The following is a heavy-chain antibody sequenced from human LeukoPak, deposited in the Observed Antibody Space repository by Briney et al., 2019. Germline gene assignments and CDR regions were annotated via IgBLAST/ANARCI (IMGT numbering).Heavy chain of an antibody. CDR3: VSSNGLRDANFDS. V-gene: IGHV4-61*02. CDR1: GASITSGLYY. Sequence: SETLSLTCTVSGASITSGLYYWNWIRQPAGKGLEWIGRINTSGTNYNPSLKSRVTISVDSSRNQFSLRLRSVTAADTAVYYCVSSNGLRDANFDSWGQGTLVTVSS. CDR2: INTSGT. D-gene: IGHD6-25*01. J-gene: IGHJ4*02.